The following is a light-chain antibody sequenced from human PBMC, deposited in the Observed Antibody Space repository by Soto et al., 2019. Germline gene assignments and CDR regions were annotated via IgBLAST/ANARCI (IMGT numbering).Light chain of an antibody. J-gene: IGKJ2*01. CDR3: QQYGSSPPYT. CDR1: QSVSNSY. Sequence: EIVLTQSPATLSLSPGERATLSCGASQSVSNSYLAWYQQKPGLAPRLLIYDASSRATGIPDRFSGSGSGTDFTLTISRLEPEDFAVNYCQQYGSSPPYTFGQGTKLEIK. V-gene: IGKV3D-20*01. CDR2: DAS.